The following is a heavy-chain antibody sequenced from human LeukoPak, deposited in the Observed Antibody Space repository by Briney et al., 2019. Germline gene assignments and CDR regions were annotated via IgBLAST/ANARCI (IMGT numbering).Heavy chain of an antibody. CDR1: GGSISSYY. CDR3: ARGTNTIPDY. J-gene: IGHJ4*02. Sequence: SETLSLTCTVSGGSISSYYWSWIRQPPGKGLEWIGYIYYSGSTNYNPSLKSRVTISVDTSKNQFSLKLSSVTAADTAVYYCARGTNTIPDYWGQGTLVTVSS. D-gene: IGHD5-24*01. CDR2: IYYSGST. V-gene: IGHV4-59*01.